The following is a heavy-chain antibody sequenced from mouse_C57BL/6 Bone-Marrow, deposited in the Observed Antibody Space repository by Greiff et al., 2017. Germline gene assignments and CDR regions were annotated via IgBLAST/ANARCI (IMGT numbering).Heavy chain of an antibody. V-gene: IGHV5-6*01. D-gene: IGHD2-2*01. CDR2: ISSGGSYT. CDR3: ARRGGYYGYDVGFAY. Sequence: EVQRVESGGDLVKPGGSLKLSCAASGFTFSSYGMSWVRQTPDTRLEWVATISSGGSYTYYPDSVKGRFTISRDNAKNTLYLQMSSLKSEDTAMYYCARRGGYYGYDVGFAYWGQGTLVTVSA. CDR1: GFTFSSYG. J-gene: IGHJ3*01.